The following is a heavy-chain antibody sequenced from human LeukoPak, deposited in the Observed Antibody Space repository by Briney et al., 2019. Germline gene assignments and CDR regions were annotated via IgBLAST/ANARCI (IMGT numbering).Heavy chain of an antibody. CDR1: GFTFDDYG. J-gene: IGHJ3*02. CDR2: INWNGGRT. CDR3: ARVPGYYDSSGYRRGDVAFDI. D-gene: IGHD3-22*01. Sequence: GGSLRLSCVASGFTFDDYGMSWVRQVPGKGLEWVSGINWNGGRTGYADSVKGRFTISRDNAKNSLYLQMNSLRAEDTAVYYCARVPGYYDSSGYRRGDVAFDIWGQGTMVTVSS. V-gene: IGHV3-20*04.